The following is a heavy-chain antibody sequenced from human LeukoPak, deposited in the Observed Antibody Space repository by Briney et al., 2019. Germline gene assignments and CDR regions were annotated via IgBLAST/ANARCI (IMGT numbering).Heavy chain of an antibody. Sequence: TSETLSLTCTVSGGSISSYYWSWIRQPPGKGLEWIGYIYYSGSTNYNPSLRSRVTISVDTSKNQFSLKLSSVTAADTAVYYCARALGSWYYFDYWGQGTLVTVSS. D-gene: IGHD6-13*01. CDR1: GGSISSYY. J-gene: IGHJ4*02. CDR2: IYYSGST. CDR3: ARALGSWYYFDY. V-gene: IGHV4-59*01.